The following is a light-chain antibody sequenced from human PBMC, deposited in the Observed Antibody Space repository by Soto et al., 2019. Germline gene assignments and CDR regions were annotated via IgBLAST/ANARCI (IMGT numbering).Light chain of an antibody. Sequence: EVVLTQSPATLSSSLGERATLSCTASQSVSSHLAWYQQKPGQAPRLLIYDASNRATGIPARLSGSGSGTDFTLSISSLEPEDFAVYYCQQRDKWPVTFGGGTKVEFK. V-gene: IGKV3-11*01. CDR3: QQRDKWPVT. CDR2: DAS. CDR1: QSVSSH. J-gene: IGKJ4*01.